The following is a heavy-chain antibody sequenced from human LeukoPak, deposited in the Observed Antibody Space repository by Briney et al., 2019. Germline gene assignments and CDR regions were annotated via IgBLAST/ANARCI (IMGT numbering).Heavy chain of an antibody. CDR2: ISGSGANT. CDR1: GFPFSTYS. CDR3: AKYPASGGYFDY. D-gene: IGHD6-13*01. Sequence: GGSLRLSCAASGFPFSTYSMSWIRLAPGKGLEWVSGISGSGANTYYADSVKGRFTISRDNSKNTLYLQMNSLRAEDTAVFYCAKYPASGGYFDYWGQGTLVTVSS. V-gene: IGHV3-23*01. J-gene: IGHJ4*02.